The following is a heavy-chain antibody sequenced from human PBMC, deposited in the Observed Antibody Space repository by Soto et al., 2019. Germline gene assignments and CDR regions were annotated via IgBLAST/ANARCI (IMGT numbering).Heavy chain of an antibody. CDR3: AMGDSQDFSGGVCAFFYNNDLDV. CDR2: INPKSGGT. Sequence: SLQVCCKASGNSFTDYHIHWVRQAPGQGLEWLGRINPKSGGTSTAQKFQGWVTMTTDTSISTASMELTRLTSDDTAIYDCAMGDSQDFSGGVCAFFYNNDLDVRG. J-gene: IGHJ6*02. D-gene: IGHD3-3*01. V-gene: IGHV1-2*04. CDR1: GNSFTDYH.